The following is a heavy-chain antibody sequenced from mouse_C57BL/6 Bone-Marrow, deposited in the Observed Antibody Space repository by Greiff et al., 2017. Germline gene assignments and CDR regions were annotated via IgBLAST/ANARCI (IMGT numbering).Heavy chain of an antibody. CDR2: INPNNGGT. D-gene: IGHD1-1*01. Sequence: VQLQQSGPELVKPGASVKMSCKASGYTFTDYNMHWVKQSHGKSLEWIGYINPNNGGTSYNQKFKGKATLTVNKSSSTAYMELRSLTSEDSAVYYCARSDCGSSWFAYWGQGTLVTVSA. V-gene: IGHV1-22*01. CDR1: GYTFTDYN. CDR3: ARSDCGSSWFAY. J-gene: IGHJ3*01.